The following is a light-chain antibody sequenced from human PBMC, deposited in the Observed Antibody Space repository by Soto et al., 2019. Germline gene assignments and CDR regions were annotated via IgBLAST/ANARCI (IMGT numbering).Light chain of an antibody. CDR2: GAS. Sequence: ERATLSCRASQSLGGSLAWYQQKPGQAPRLLIYGASTRVTGIPARFSGSGSGTEFTLTISSLQSEDFATYYCQQANSFPITFGQGTRLEIK. V-gene: IGKV3-15*01. CDR3: QQANSFPIT. J-gene: IGKJ5*01. CDR1: QSLGGS.